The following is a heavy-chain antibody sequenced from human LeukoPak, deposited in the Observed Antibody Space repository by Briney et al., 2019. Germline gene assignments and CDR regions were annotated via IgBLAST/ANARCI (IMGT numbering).Heavy chain of an antibody. CDR2: IYHSGST. Sequence: SETLSLTCAVSGGSISSSNWWRWVRQPPGKGLEWIGEIYHSGSTNYNPSLKSRVTISVDKSKNQFSLKLSSVTAADTAVYYCARGKFDYYYDSSGYTGWYFDYWGQGTLVTVSS. V-gene: IGHV4-4*02. D-gene: IGHD3-22*01. CDR1: GGSISSSNW. CDR3: ARGKFDYYYDSSGYTGWYFDY. J-gene: IGHJ4*02.